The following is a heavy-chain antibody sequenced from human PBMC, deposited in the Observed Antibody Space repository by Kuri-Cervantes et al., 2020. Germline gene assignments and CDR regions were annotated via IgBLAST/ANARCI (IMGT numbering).Heavy chain of an antibody. Sequence: GGSLRLSCAASGFTFNRYGIHWVRQAPGKGLDWVAVISYDGSNKYYADSVKGRFTISRDNAKNSLYLQMNSLTAEDTAVYYCARDSSVGELIQLWPMDVWGKGTTVTVSS. CDR1: GFTFNRYG. V-gene: IGHV3-30*03. CDR3: ARDSSVGELIQLWPMDV. J-gene: IGHJ6*04. D-gene: IGHD3-10*01. CDR2: ISYDGSNK.